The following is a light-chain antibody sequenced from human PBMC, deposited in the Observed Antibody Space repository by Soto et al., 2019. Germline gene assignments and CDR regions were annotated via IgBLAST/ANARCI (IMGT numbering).Light chain of an antibody. CDR3: QPYGSAGT. CDR1: QSVRNNY. J-gene: IGKJ1*01. V-gene: IGKV3-20*01. Sequence: EIVLTQSPGTLSLSPGERATLSCRASQSVRNNYLAWYQQKPGQAPRLLIYGASNRATGIPDRFSGSGSGTDFTLTISRMEPEDFAVYYCQPYGSAGTFGQGTKVEIK. CDR2: GAS.